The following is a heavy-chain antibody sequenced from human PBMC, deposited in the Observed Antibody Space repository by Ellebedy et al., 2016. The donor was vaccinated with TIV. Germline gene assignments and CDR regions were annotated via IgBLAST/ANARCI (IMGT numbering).Heavy chain of an antibody. CDR2: IKQDGSEK. CDR3: ARDQGWAEPGSTRFDY. V-gene: IGHV3-7*01. D-gene: IGHD6-19*01. CDR1: GFTFSSYW. J-gene: IGHJ4*02. Sequence: GESLKISCAASGFTFSSYWMSWVRQAPGKGLEWVANIKQDGSEKYYVDSVKGRFTISRDNAKNSLYLQMNSLRAEDTAVYYCARDQGWAEPGSTRFDYWGQGTLVTVSS.